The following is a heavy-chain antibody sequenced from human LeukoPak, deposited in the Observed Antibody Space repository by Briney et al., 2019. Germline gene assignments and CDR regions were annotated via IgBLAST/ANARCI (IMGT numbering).Heavy chain of an antibody. J-gene: IGHJ4*02. Sequence: PGRSLRLSCAASGFTFSSYAMHWVRQAPGKGLEWVAVISYDGSNKYYAGSVKGRFTISRDTSKNTLFLQMNSLRLEDTAVYYCARVDSGDSSSSAPFDYWGQGTLVTVSS. CDR2: ISYDGSNK. CDR1: GFTFSSYA. D-gene: IGHD6-6*01. CDR3: ARVDSGDSSSSAPFDY. V-gene: IGHV3-30-3*01.